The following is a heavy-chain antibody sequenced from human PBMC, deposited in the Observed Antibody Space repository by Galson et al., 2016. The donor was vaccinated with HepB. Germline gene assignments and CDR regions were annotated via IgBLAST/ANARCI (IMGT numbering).Heavy chain of an antibody. CDR1: GFTVSTNY. J-gene: IGHJ5*02. D-gene: IGHD5-24*01. Sequence: SLRLSCAASGFTVSTNYMSWVRQAPGKGLEWVSVIYSGGSTYYADSVKGRFTISRDNSKNTLYLQMNSLRVEDTAMYFCASAPTITTIWGSWGQGTLVTVSS. V-gene: IGHV3-53*01. CDR2: IYSGGST. CDR3: ASAPTITTIWGS.